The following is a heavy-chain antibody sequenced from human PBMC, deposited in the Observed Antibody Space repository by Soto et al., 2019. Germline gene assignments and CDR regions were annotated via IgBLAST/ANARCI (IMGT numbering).Heavy chain of an antibody. V-gene: IGHV1-18*01. J-gene: IGHJ6*02. Sequence: QVHLVQSGAEVKNPGASVKVSCKASGYSFTRYGIGWARQAPGQGLEWMGWINAYNGNTNYAQNLQGRLTLTTDTSTTTAYRELRSLRSNETAIYYCAMVDVYVTPSPQDVWGQGTTVTVSS. CDR1: GYSFTRYG. CDR3: AMVDVYVTPSPQDV. D-gene: IGHD3-16*01. CDR2: INAYNGNT.